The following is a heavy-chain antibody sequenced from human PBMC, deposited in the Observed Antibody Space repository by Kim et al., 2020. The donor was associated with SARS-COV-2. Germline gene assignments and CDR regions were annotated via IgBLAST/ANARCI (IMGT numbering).Heavy chain of an antibody. V-gene: IGHV4-34*01. D-gene: IGHD2-2*01. CDR1: GGSFSGYY. J-gene: IGHJ4*01. Sequence: SETLSLTCAVYGGSFSGYYWSWIRQPPGKGLEWVGEINHSGSTNYNPSFKSRVIISVDKTKNKFSLQLSSVTAADTAVYYCVRVVVVVQVAIFYYWGHGT. CDR2: INHSGST. CDR3: VRVVVVVQVAIFYY.